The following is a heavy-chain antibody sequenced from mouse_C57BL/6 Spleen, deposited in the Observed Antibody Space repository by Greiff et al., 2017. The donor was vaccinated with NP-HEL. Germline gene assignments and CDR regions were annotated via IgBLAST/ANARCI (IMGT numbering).Heavy chain of an antibody. V-gene: IGHV5-9*01. Sequence: EVQGVESGGGLVKPGGSLKLSCAASGFTFSSYTMSWVRQTPEKRLEWVATISGGGGNTYYPDSVKGRFTISRDNAKNTLYLQMSSLRSEDTALYYCASKGVYYDYDYFDYWGQGTTLTVSS. CDR3: ASKGVYYDYDYFDY. CDR2: ISGGGGNT. CDR1: GFTFSSYT. D-gene: IGHD2-4*01. J-gene: IGHJ2*01.